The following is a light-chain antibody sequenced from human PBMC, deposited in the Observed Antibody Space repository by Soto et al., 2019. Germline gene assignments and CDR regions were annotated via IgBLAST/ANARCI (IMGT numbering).Light chain of an antibody. CDR3: CSYAGSSTSYV. J-gene: IGLJ1*01. CDR1: SNDVGSYNL. V-gene: IGLV2-23*01. Sequence: QSVLTQPASVSGSPGQSITISCTGTSNDVGSYNLVSWYQQHPGKAPKLMIYEGGKRPSGVSNRFSGSKSGNTASLTISGLQAEDEADYYCCSYAGSSTSYVFGTGTKVTVL. CDR2: EGG.